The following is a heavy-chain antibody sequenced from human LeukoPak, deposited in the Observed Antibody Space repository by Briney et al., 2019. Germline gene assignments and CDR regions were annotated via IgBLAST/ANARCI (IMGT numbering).Heavy chain of an antibody. CDR2: LSASGEST. Sequence: GGSLRLSCAASGFTFSDYAMSWVRQAPGKGLEWVSGLSASGESTYYADSVKGRFTISRDNSRNTLYVQMSSLRAEDTALYYCAKDMKSFSSDAFDMWGQGTMVTVST. CDR3: AKDMKSFSSDAFDM. D-gene: IGHD2-2*01. J-gene: IGHJ3*02. V-gene: IGHV3-23*01. CDR1: GFTFSDYA.